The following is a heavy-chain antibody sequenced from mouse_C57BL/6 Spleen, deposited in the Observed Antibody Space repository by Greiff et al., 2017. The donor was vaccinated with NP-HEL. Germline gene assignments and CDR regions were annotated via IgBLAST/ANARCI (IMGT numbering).Heavy chain of an antibody. Sequence: QVQLQQPGAELVRPGSSVKLSCKASGYTFTSYWMHWVKQRPIQGLEWIGNIDPSDSETHYNQKFKDKATLTVDKSSSTAYMQLSSLTSEDSAVYYCARRFITTVVAHWYFDVWGTGTTVTVSS. D-gene: IGHD1-1*01. J-gene: IGHJ1*03. CDR2: IDPSDSET. CDR3: ARRFITTVVAHWYFDV. CDR1: GYTFTSYW. V-gene: IGHV1-52*01.